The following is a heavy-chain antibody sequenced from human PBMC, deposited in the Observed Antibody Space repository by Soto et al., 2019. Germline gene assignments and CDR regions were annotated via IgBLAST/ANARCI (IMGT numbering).Heavy chain of an antibody. D-gene: IGHD1-26*01. J-gene: IGHJ4*02. CDR2: ISYDGSNK. CDR1: GFTFSSYA. V-gene: IGHV3-30-3*01. Sequence: GGSLILSCAASGFTFSSYAMHWVRQAPGKGLEWVAVISYDGSNKYYADSVKGRFTISRDNSKNTLYLQMNSLRAEDTAVYYCARSEWELLIGDYWGQGTLVTVSS. CDR3: ARSEWELLIGDY.